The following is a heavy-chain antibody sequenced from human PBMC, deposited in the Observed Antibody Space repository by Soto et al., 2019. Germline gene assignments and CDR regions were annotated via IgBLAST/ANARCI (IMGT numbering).Heavy chain of an antibody. CDR3: TRDWERDPEAFFGY. D-gene: IGHD3-3*02. CDR1: GFTFSTYA. CDR2: IYTSGDP. Sequence: GGSLRLSCAASGFTFSTYAMSWFRQAPGKGLEWVSGIYTSGDPRYADSVQGRFTISRDDSKNTVYLQMNSLRAEDTAVYYCTRDWERDPEAFFGYCGQGTLVTVSS. V-gene: IGHV3-23*05. J-gene: IGHJ4*02.